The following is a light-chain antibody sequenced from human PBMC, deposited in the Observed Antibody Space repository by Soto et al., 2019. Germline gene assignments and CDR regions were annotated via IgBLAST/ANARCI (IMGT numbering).Light chain of an antibody. CDR3: SSFTISNTYV. J-gene: IGLJ1*01. CDR2: DVS. CDR1: SSDVDSYNR. V-gene: IGLV2-18*02. Sequence: QSVLTQPPSLSGSPGQSVAISCSGTSSDVDSYNRVSWYQQPPGTAPKLMIFDVSNRPSGVPDRFSGSKSGNTASLTISGLQAEDEADYYCSSFTISNTYVFGTGTKVTVL.